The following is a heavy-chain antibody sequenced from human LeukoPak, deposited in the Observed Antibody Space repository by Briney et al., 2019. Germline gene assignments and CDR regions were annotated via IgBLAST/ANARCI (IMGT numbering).Heavy chain of an antibody. CDR1: GFTFSDFA. D-gene: IGHD6-19*01. J-gene: IGHJ4*02. CDR3: AKEEYSSGFFDY. V-gene: IGHV3-23*01. CDR2: ISGSGGGT. Sequence: GGSLRLSCAASGFTFSDFATSWVRQAPGKGLEWVSAISGSGGGTYYADSVKGRFTISRDNSKNTLYLQMNNLRPEDTAVYYCAKEEYSSGFFDYWGQGTLVTVSS.